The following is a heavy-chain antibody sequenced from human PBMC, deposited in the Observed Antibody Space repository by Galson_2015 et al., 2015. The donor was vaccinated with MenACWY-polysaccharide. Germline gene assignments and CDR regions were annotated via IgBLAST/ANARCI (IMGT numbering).Heavy chain of an antibody. Sequence: SLRLSCAASGFSFSDYNMNWVRQAPGKGLEWVSIISSSASYIYYADSVKGRFTISRDNAKNSLYLQMNSLRAGDTAVYYCARVRYSTGKYQFDYWGQGTLVAVSS. J-gene: IGHJ4*02. CDR2: ISSSASYI. D-gene: IGHD2-2*01. CDR1: GFSFSDYN. V-gene: IGHV3-21*04. CDR3: ARVRYSTGKYQFDY.